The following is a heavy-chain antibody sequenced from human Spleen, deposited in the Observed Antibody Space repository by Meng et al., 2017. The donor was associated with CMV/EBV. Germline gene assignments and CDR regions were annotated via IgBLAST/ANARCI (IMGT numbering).Heavy chain of an antibody. CDR3: ARARGYHYVDAVNI. V-gene: IGHV1-69*05. J-gene: IGHJ3*02. Sequence: SVKVSCKASGGTYNSDGINWVRQAPGQGLEWMGGIIPMFGTTNYAQKFQGRVTITTDELRTSVYMELSSLRSEDTAVYYCARARGYHYVDAVNIWGQGTMVTVSS. CDR1: GGTYNSDG. CDR2: IIPMFGTT. D-gene: IGHD3-22*01.